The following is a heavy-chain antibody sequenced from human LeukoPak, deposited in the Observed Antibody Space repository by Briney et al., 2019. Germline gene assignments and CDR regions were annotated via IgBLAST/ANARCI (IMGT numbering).Heavy chain of an antibody. CDR2: IEQDGGEE. CDR3: ARSLRSPRYCIDDTCYFDY. D-gene: IGHD2-15*01. J-gene: IGHJ4*02. Sequence: GGSLRLSCAASGFTFSGYWMSWVRQAPGKGLEWVANIEQDGGEEYYVDSVKGRFTISRDNAKNSLYLQINSLRAEDTAVYYCARSLRSPRYCIDDTCYFDYWGQGTLVTVSS. CDR1: GFTFSGYW. V-gene: IGHV3-7*01.